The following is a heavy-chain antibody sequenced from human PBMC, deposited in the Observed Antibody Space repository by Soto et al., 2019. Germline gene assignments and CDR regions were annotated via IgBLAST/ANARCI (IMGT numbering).Heavy chain of an antibody. Sequence: QVQLQESGPGLVKPSETLSLTCTVSVGSVSSGSYYWSWIRQPPGKGLEWIGYIYYSGSTNYTPSLKSRVTISVDTSKNQFSLKLNSVTAADTAVYYCARYSSSWYPSNYWGQGTLVTVS. V-gene: IGHV4-61*01. D-gene: IGHD6-13*01. J-gene: IGHJ4*02. CDR3: ARYSSSWYPSNY. CDR2: IYYSGST. CDR1: VGSVSSGSYY.